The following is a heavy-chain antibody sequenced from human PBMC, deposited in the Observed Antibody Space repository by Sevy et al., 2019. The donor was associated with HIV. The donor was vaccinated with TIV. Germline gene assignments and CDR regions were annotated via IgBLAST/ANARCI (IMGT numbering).Heavy chain of an antibody. CDR3: AREGPRIAQFDN. V-gene: IGHV4-39*02. CDR2: IYFSGSA. CDR1: GASISSNTYY. Sequence: SETLSLTCTVSGASISSNTYYWGWIRRPPGKDLDWIGSIYFSGSAYYNPSLKGRVTISVDTSKNQFSLKVRSVTATDTAVYYCAREGPRIAQFDNWGQGTLVTVSS. J-gene: IGHJ4*02. D-gene: IGHD6-13*01.